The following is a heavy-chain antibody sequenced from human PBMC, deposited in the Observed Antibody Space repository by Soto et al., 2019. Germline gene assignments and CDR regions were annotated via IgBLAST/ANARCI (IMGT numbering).Heavy chain of an antibody. V-gene: IGHV3-21*01. CDR3: ARHSAAMVQNSYYCYYYMDV. CDR1: GFTFSSYS. J-gene: IGHJ6*03. CDR2: ISSSSSYI. Sequence: EVQLVESGGGLVKPGGSLRLSCAASGFTFSSYSMNWVRQAPGKGLEWVSSISSSSSYIYYADSVKGRFTISRDNAKNSLYLQMNSLRAEDTAVYYCARHSAAMVQNSYYCYYYMDVWGKGTTVTVSS. D-gene: IGHD5-18*01.